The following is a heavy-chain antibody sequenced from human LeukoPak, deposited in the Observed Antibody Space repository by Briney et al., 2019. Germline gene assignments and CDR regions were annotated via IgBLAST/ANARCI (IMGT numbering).Heavy chain of an antibody. J-gene: IGHJ4*02. CDR1: GYTFTSYG. CDR2: ISAYNGNT. D-gene: IGHD3-16*01. CDR3: ARDMITFGGALFDY. Sequence: ASVKVSFKASGYTFTSYGISWVRQAPGQGLEWMGWISAYNGNTNYAQKLQGRVTMTTDTSTSTAYMELRSLRSDDTAVYYCARDMITFGGALFDYWGQGTLVTVSS. V-gene: IGHV1-18*01.